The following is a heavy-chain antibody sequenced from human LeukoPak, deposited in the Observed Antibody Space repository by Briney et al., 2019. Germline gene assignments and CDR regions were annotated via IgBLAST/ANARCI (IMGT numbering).Heavy chain of an antibody. CDR3: ARELGVGVIGDAFDM. CDR2: INTDGTRT. J-gene: IGHJ3*02. V-gene: IGHV3-74*01. D-gene: IGHD3-22*01. CDR1: AITISTYA. Sequence: GGSLRLSCAASAITISTYAMSWVRQAPGKGLVWVSHINTDGTRTSYADSVKGRFTISRDNAKNTLSLQMDSLGTEDTAVYYCARELGVGVIGDAFDMWGQGTMVTVSS.